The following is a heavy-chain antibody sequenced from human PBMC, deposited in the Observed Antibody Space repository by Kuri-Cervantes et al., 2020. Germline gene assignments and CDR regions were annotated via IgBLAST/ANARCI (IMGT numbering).Heavy chain of an antibody. CDR1: GFTFNNYA. D-gene: IGHD3-10*01. J-gene: IGHJ4*02. CDR2: ISYTGSTK. Sequence: GESLKISCTASGFTFNNYAMHWVRQAPGKGLEWVAVISYTGSTKYYADSVKGRFTISRDNSKNTLYLQMNSLISDDTALYYCARDPYGSGDGYFDYWGQGTLVTVSS. V-gene: IGHV3-30-3*01. CDR3: ARDPYGSGDGYFDY.